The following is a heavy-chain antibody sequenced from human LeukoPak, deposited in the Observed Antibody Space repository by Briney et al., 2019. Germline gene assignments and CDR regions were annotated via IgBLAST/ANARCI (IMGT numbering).Heavy chain of an antibody. Sequence: SETLSLTCIVSGYSIRSGYDWGWIRQAPGKGLEWIASINYSGRMYCNPSLKRRINISVDTSKNQFSLRLSSVTAADTAVYYCAKSELNDYMKYWGQGTLVTVSS. J-gene: IGHJ4*02. V-gene: IGHV4-38-2*02. D-gene: IGHD4-11*01. CDR1: GYSIRSGYD. CDR3: AKSELNDYMKY. CDR2: INYSGRM.